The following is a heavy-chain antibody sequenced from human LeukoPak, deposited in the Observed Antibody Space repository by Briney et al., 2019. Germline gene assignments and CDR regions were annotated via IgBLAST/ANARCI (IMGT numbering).Heavy chain of an antibody. D-gene: IGHD6-6*01. J-gene: IGHJ4*02. CDR1: GYTLTELS. V-gene: IGHV1-24*01. Sequence: ASVKVSCKVSGYTLTELSMHWVRQAPGKGLEWMGGFDPEDGETIYAQKFQGRVTMTEDTSTDTAYMELSSLRSEDTAVYYCARDVATLYYFDYWGQGTLVTVSS. CDR2: FDPEDGET. CDR3: ARDVATLYYFDY.